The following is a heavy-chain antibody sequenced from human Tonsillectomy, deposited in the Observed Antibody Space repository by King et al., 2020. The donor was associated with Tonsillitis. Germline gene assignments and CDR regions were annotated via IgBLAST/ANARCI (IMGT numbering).Heavy chain of an antibody. V-gene: IGHV3-30*18. D-gene: IGHD5-24*01. CDR3: AKDRDGFDY. CDR1: GFTFSSYG. CDR2: ISYDGSNK. J-gene: IGHJ4*02. Sequence: VQLVESGGGVVQPGRSLRLSCAASGFTFSSYGMHWVRQAPGEGLEWVAVISYDGSNKYYADSVKGRFTISRDDSKNTLSLQMNSLRTEDTAVYYCAKDRDGFDYWGQGTLVTVSS.